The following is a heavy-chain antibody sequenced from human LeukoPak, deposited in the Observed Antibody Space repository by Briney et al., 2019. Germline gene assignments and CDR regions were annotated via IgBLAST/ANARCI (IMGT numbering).Heavy chain of an antibody. CDR1: GYSISSGYY. CDR3: ARGRKYYYDSSGWAYYYYMDV. D-gene: IGHD3-22*01. CDR2: IYHSGST. Sequence: PSETLSLTCTVSGYSISSGYYWGWIRQPPGKGLEWIGSIYHSGSTNYNPSLKSRVTISVDTSKNQFSLKLSSVTAADTAVYYCARGRKYYYDSSGWAYYYYMDVWGKGTTVTVSS. J-gene: IGHJ6*03. V-gene: IGHV4-38-2*02.